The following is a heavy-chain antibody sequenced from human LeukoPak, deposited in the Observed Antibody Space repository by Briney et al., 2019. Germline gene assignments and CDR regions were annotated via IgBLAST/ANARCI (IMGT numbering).Heavy chain of an antibody. D-gene: IGHD1-26*01. CDR2: ITTYNGYT. Sequence: ASVKVSCKASGYTFTNYGISWMRQAPGQGLEWMGGITTYNGYTNYAQKFQGRVTMTTDTSTSTAYMELRSMRSDDAAVYYCARLSGSYYIFDYWGQGTLVTVSS. J-gene: IGHJ4*02. CDR1: GYTFTNYG. CDR3: ARLSGSYYIFDY. V-gene: IGHV1-18*01.